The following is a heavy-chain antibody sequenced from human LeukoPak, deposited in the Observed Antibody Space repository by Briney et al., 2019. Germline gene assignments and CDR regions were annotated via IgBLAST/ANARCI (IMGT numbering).Heavy chain of an antibody. CDR3: ARGDFGETNTAFHV. Sequence: GASVSVSCKTSGYTFTDYDVHWVRQAPGQGLEWMGWINPNSGSTNYAQRLQGRVTFTRDTSLSIAYMELSSLTPEDAAVYFCARGDFGETNTAFHVWGQGTLVAVSS. CDR1: GYTFTDYD. V-gene: IGHV1-8*03. D-gene: IGHD4-17*01. CDR2: INPNSGST. J-gene: IGHJ3*01.